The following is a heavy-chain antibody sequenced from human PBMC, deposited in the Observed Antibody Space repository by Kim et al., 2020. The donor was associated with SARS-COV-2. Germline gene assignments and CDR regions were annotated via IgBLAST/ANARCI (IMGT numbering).Heavy chain of an antibody. J-gene: IGHJ6*02. Sequence: KYNAESEKCRITISRDNSKNTMYLKMNSLRAEDTAVYYCARDTRDYYGMDVWGQGTTVTVSS. CDR2: K. V-gene: IGHV3-30*07. CDR3: ARDTRDYYGMDV.